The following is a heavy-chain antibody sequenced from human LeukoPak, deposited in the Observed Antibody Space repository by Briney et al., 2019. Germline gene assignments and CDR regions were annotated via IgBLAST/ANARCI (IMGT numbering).Heavy chain of an antibody. CDR2: LYTNDNT. CDR1: GGSITSGRYY. D-gene: IGHD2-21*02. V-gene: IGHV4-61*02. J-gene: IGHJ6*03. Sequence: SETLSLTCSVSGGSITSGRYYWTWVRQPAGKGLEWIGRLYTNDNTNYNPSLESRVSISVDTSKSQFYLQLTSVTAADTAVYFCARGVVTDDYYTDVWGKGTTVIVSS. CDR3: ARGVVTDDYYTDV.